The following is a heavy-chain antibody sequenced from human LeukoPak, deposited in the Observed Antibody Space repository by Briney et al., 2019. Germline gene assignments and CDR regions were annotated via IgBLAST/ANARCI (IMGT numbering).Heavy chain of an antibody. V-gene: IGHV1-18*01. Sequence: GTSVKVSCKASGYTFTSYGISWVRQAPGQGLEWMGWISAYNGNTNHAQKLQGRVTMTTDTSTSTAYMELRSLRSDDTAVYYCVRDPSYIVVVSSTVTGLDPWGQGTLVTVSS. CDR3: VRDPSYIVVVSSTVTGLDP. D-gene: IGHD2-2*01. J-gene: IGHJ5*02. CDR2: ISAYNGNT. CDR1: GYTFTSYG.